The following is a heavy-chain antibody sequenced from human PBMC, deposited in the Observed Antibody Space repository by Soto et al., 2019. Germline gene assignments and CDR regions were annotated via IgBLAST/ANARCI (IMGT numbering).Heavy chain of an antibody. CDR1: GFPFGDSY. CDR2: ISPGSRYP. CDR3: VRGGGGGLFDP. J-gene: IGHJ5*02. V-gene: IGHV3-11*06. D-gene: IGHD2-15*01. Sequence: PGVSLRLSCAVSGFPFGDSYVSWIRQATGKGLQRLSYISPGSRYPAYADSVKGRFTISRDNAKRSLYLQMMSLTAEDTAIYYCVRGGGGGLFDPWGQGTMVTVSS.